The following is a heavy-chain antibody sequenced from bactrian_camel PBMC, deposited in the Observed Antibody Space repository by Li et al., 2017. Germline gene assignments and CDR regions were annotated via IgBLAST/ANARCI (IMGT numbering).Heavy chain of an antibody. CDR2: IYAGDGRT. V-gene: IGHV3S54*01. CDR1: GCTCRPCN. J-gene: IGHJ4*01. Sequence: VQLVESGGGSVQVGGSLRLSCAASGCTCRPCNMDWYRQAPGKEREGVAAIYAGDGRTYYADSVKGRFTISLDNAKNTLYLQMNSLRADDSAIYYCAIGLFADFGLGLGTQVTVS. D-gene: IGHD1*01.